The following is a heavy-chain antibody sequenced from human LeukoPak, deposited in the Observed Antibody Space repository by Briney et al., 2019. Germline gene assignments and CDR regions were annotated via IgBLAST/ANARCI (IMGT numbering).Heavy chain of an antibody. J-gene: IGHJ5*02. Sequence: GASVKVSCKASGYTFPSYGITWVRQAPGQGLEWMGWISAYNGDTNYAQQLQGRVTMTTDTSTSTAYMELRSLRSDDTAVYFCARARLYSSSWYWWDHWGRGTLVAVSS. CDR1: GYTFPSYG. D-gene: IGHD6-13*01. CDR2: ISAYNGDT. V-gene: IGHV1-18*01. CDR3: ARARLYSSSWYWWDH.